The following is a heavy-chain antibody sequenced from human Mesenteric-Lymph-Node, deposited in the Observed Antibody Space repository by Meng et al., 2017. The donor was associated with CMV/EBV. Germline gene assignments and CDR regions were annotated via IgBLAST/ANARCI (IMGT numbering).Heavy chain of an antibody. D-gene: IGHD3-10*01. CDR3: AKAGRLGGFDY. V-gene: IGHV4-4*07. CDR1: GGSISSYY. J-gene: IGHJ4*02. Sequence: SETLSLTCTVSGGSISSYYWSWIRQPAGKGLEWIGRIYTSGSTNYNPSLKSRVTMAGDTSKNQFTLKVSSVTAADTAVYYCAKAGRLGGFDYWGQGTLVTVSS. CDR2: IYTSGST.